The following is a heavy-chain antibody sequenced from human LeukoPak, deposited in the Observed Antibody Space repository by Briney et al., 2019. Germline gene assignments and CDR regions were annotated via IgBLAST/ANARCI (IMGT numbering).Heavy chain of an antibody. V-gene: IGHV4-61*02. Sequence: SSETLSLTCTVSGYSISSGYDWSWIRQPAGKGLEWIGRIYSSGSTNYNPSLKSRVTISLDTSQNQFSLKLSSVTAADTAVYYCARQYSDILTGYHRGELYWYFDLWGRGTLVTVSS. CDR2: IYSSGST. CDR1: GYSISSGYD. D-gene: IGHD3-9*01. CDR3: ARQYSDILTGYHRGELYWYFDL. J-gene: IGHJ2*01.